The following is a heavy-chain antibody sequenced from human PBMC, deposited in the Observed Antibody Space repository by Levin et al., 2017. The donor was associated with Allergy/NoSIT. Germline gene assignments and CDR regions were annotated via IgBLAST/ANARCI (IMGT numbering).Heavy chain of an antibody. J-gene: IGHJ6*03. CDR1: GASISRGFYY. CDR3: ARDLEGFSGYKPYCYTDV. V-gene: IGHV4-61*02. Sequence: PSETLSLTCSVSGASISRGFYYWSWIRQPAGAGLEWIGRIYVTGSTTYSPSLKSRVTISLDRSKDQVSLKINSVTAADTAVYYCARDLEGFSGYKPYCYTDVWGKGTTVTVSS. D-gene: IGHD5-12*01. CDR2: IYVTGST.